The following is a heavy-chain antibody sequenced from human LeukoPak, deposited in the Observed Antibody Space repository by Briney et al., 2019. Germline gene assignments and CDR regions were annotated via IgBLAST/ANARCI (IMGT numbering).Heavy chain of an antibody. J-gene: IGHJ4*02. CDR1: GYTLTSYY. Sequence: GASVKVSCKASGYTLTSYYMHWVRQAPGQGLEWMGIINPSGGSTNYAQKFRGRVTMTRDTSTSTAYMELRSLRSDDTAVYYCARDTLRGGYFDYWGQGTLVTVSS. CDR2: INPSGGST. CDR3: ARDTLRGGYFDY. D-gene: IGHD3-16*01. V-gene: IGHV1-46*01.